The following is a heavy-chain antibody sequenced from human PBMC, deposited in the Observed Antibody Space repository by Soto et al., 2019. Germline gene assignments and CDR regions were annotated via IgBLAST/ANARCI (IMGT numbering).Heavy chain of an antibody. CDR2: IYWDDDQ. CDR1: GFSLSADGVG. J-gene: IGHJ3*01. V-gene: IGHV2-5*02. D-gene: IGHD2-2*01. Sequence: QITLKESGPTLVKPTQTLTLTCTFSGFSLSADGVGVGWIRQPPGKALEWLALIYWDDDQRYSPSLKTRLTKTTDTSKNQEVHTMTNMDPVDTATYYCAHAYGGTSWPNDAFDVWGQGTVVTVSS. CDR3: AHAYGGTSWPNDAFDV.